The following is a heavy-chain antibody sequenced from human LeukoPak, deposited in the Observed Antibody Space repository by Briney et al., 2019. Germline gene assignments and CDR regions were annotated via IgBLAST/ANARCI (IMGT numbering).Heavy chain of an antibody. CDR1: GGTFSSYA. Sequence: ASVKVSCMPSGGTFSSYAIRWVRQAPGQGLEWVGRIIPILGIAHYAQKFQGRVTITADKFTSTAYMELSILRSEDTAVDYCARGYDSRGYSFVANDYGGQGTLVTVST. CDR2: IIPILGIA. CDR3: ARGYDSRGYSFVANDY. D-gene: IGHD3-22*01. V-gene: IGHV1-69*04. J-gene: IGHJ4*02.